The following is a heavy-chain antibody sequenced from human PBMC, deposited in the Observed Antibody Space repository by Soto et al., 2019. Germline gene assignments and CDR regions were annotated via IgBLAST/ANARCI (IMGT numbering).Heavy chain of an antibody. CDR3: ARDGDPGYTFWSGPLGGGRFDP. J-gene: IGHJ5*02. Sequence: QVQLVQSGAEVKKPGSSVNVSCKTSGGTFGNTAVTWVRQAPGQGLEWMGGIVPMFGTANYAQKFQGRVTITAADSTXTXYXEVXSLRSDDTAVYYCARDGDPGYTFWSGPLGGGRFDPWGQGTLVTVSS. CDR2: IVPMFGTA. D-gene: IGHD3-3*01. CDR1: GGTFGNTA. V-gene: IGHV1-69*12.